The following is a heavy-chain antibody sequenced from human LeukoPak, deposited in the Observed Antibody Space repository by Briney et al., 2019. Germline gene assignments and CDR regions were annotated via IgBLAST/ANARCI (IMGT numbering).Heavy chain of an antibody. Sequence: SETLSLTCAVYGGSFSGYYWSWIRQPPGKGLEWIGEINHSGSTNYNPSLKGRVTISVDTSKNQFSLKLSSVTAADTAVYYCAGGSLYYYMDVWGKGTTVTVSS. V-gene: IGHV4-34*01. CDR1: GGSFSGYY. CDR2: INHSGST. J-gene: IGHJ6*03. CDR3: AGGSLYYYMDV.